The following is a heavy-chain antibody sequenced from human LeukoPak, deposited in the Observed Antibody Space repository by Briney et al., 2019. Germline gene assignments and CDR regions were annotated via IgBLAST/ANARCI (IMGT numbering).Heavy chain of an antibody. J-gene: IGHJ1*01. CDR2: IHHSDGT. V-gene: IGHV4-39*07. D-gene: IGHD3-22*01. CDR1: GASVSTQNYY. CDR3: VETPNYYYDSSGYLR. Sequence: SETLSLTGTVSGASVSTQNYYWGWVRQPPGKGLEWIVSIHHSDGTNHNASLKSRVTISVDTSKNQFSLKLTSVTAADTAVYYCVETPNYYYDSSGYLRWGQGTLVTVSS.